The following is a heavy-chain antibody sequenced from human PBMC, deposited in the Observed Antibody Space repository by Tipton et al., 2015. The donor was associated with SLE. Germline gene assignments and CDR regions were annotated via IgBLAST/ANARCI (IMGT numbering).Heavy chain of an antibody. V-gene: IGHV4-31*03. J-gene: IGHJ3*01. D-gene: IGHD6-25*01. CDR3: ARTEVGGYSHDAFDL. CDR2: IYYSGST. Sequence: TLSLTCSVSGASISNDGHYWSWIRHHPGKGLEWIGYIYYSGSTYYNPSLKSRLSISVDTSKNQFSLNLRYVTAADTAVYYCARTEVGGYSHDAFDLWGHGTMVTVSS. CDR1: GASISNDGHY.